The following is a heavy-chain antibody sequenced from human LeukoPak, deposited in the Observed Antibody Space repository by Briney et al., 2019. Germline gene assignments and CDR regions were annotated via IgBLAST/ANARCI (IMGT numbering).Heavy chain of an antibody. CDR1: VFTFSSYA. CDR2: ISGSGGST. CDR3: ARVAAGYSVNYFDY. J-gene: IGHJ4*02. V-gene: IGHV3-23*01. Sequence: PGGTLRLSCAASVFTFSSYAMSWVPEAPGKGLEWGSAISGSGGSTYYADSVKGRFTISRDNVENSLYLQMNSLRDEDTAVYYCARVAAGYSVNYFDYWGQGTLVTVSS. D-gene: IGHD4-23*01.